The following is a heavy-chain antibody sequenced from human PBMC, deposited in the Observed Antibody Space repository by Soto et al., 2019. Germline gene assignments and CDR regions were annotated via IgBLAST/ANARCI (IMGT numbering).Heavy chain of an antibody. CDR2: ISYDGSNK. CDR3: ASPVVVVAATFEVDY. Sequence: QVQLVESGGGVVQPGRSLRLSCAASGFTFSSYAMHWVRQAPGKGLEWVAVISYDGSNKYYADSVKGRFTISRDNSKNTLYLQMNSLRAEDTAVYYCASPVVVVAATFEVDYWGQGTLVTVSS. CDR1: GFTFSSYA. D-gene: IGHD2-15*01. V-gene: IGHV3-30-3*01. J-gene: IGHJ4*02.